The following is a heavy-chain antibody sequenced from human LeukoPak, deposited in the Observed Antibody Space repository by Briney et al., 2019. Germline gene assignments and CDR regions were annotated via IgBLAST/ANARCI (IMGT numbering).Heavy chain of an antibody. D-gene: IGHD2-2*01. CDR1: GGSFSGYY. CDR2: INHSGST. Sequence: PSETLSLTCAVYGGSFSGYYWSWIRQPPGKGLEWIGEINHSGSTNYNPSLKSRVTISVDTSKNQFSLKLSSVTAADTAVYYCAKYPYYYGMDVWGQGTTVTVSS. V-gene: IGHV4-34*01. CDR3: AKYPYYYGMDV. J-gene: IGHJ6*02.